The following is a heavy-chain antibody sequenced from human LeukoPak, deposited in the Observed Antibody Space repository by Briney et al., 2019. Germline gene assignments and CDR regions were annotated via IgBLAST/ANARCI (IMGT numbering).Heavy chain of an antibody. CDR3: ARHLFSLVAAIEGAFDI. Sequence: PGESLKISGKGSGYSFTSFSIGCVRQMPGRGLEWMGIIYPGDSDTRFSPSFQGQVTISADKSVTTTYLQWNSLKASDTAMYYCARHLFSLVAAIEGAFDIWGQGTMVTVSS. V-gene: IGHV5-51*01. D-gene: IGHD5-12*01. CDR1: GYSFTSFS. CDR2: IYPGDSDT. J-gene: IGHJ3*02.